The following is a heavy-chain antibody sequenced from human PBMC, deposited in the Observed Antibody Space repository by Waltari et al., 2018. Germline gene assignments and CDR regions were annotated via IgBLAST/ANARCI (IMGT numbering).Heavy chain of an antibody. CDR3: ARDLGWNDEPDFDY. CDR1: GGTFSSYA. D-gene: IGHD1-1*01. Sequence: VQLVQSGAEVKKPGSSVKVSCKASGGTFSSYAISWVRQAPGQGLEWMGRIIPIFGTANYAQKFQGRGTITADKSTSTAYMELSSLRSEDTAVYYCARDLGWNDEPDFDYWGQGTLVTVSS. J-gene: IGHJ4*02. V-gene: IGHV1-69*08. CDR2: IIPIFGTA.